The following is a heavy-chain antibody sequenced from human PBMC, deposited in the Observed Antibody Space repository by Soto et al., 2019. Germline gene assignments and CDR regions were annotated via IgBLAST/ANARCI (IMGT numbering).Heavy chain of an antibody. J-gene: IGHJ4*02. CDR1: GFTFNNHW. V-gene: IGHV3-74*01. D-gene: IGHD2-2*03. CDR2: IHSDGSST. CDR3: ARGGVGSFDC. Sequence: EVQLVESGGGLVQPGGSLRLSCAASGFTFNNHWMHWVRQAPGKGLVWVSHIHSDGSSTTYADSVKGRFTISRDNAKNTVYLQMNGLRAEDTAVYYCARGGVGSFDCWGQGALVTVSS.